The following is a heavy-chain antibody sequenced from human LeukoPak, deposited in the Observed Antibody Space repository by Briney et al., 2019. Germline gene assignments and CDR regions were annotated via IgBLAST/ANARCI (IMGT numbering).Heavy chain of an antibody. D-gene: IGHD3-22*01. J-gene: IGHJ4*02. CDR3: ARHREEAYYYDSSGYPDY. CDR1: GYSFTSYW. V-gene: IGHV5-51*01. CDR2: IYPGDSDT. Sequence: GESLKISCKGSGYSFTSYWIGWVRQMPGKGLEGMGIIYPGDSDTRYSPSFQGHVTISADKSISTAYLQWSSLKASDTAMYYCARHREEAYYYDSSGYPDYWGQGTLVTVSS.